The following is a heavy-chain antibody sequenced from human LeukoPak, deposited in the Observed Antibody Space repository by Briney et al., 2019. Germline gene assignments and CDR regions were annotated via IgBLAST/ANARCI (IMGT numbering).Heavy chain of an antibody. D-gene: IGHD2-15*01. J-gene: IGHJ4*02. Sequence: PGGSLRLSCAASGFTFSRYAMHWVRQAPGKGLEWVAFISYNGVNKNYADSVKGRFTISRDNSKNTLYLQLNSLRAEDTAVYYCARVRVVVAATGHRFDYWGQGTLVTVSS. V-gene: IGHV3-30-3*01. CDR1: GFTFSRYA. CDR3: ARVRVVVAATGHRFDY. CDR2: ISYNGVNK.